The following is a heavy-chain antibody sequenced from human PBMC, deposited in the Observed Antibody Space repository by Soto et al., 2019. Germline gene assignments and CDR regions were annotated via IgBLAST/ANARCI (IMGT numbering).Heavy chain of an antibody. CDR1: GGFISSGGYY. Sequence: PSETLSLTCTVSGGFISSGGYYWSWIRQHPGKGLEWIGYIYYSGSTYYNPSLKSRVTISVDTSKNQFSLKLSSVTAADTAFYYCARVVSVVAATGYYFDYWGQGTLVTSPQ. CDR3: ARVVSVVAATGYYFDY. D-gene: IGHD2-15*01. CDR2: IYYSGST. V-gene: IGHV4-31*03. J-gene: IGHJ4*02.